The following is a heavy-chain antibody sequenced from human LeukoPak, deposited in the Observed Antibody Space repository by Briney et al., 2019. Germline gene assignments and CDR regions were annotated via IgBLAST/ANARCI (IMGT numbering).Heavy chain of an antibody. CDR2: ISSSSSYT. Sequence: GGSLRLSCAASGFTFSSYSMNWVRQAPGKGLEWVSSISSSSSYTYYADSVKGRFTISRDNAKNSLYLQMNSLRAEDTAVYYCARDRTGLRGSYYYFDYWGQGTLVTVSS. D-gene: IGHD1-26*01. CDR1: GFTFSSYS. J-gene: IGHJ4*02. CDR3: ARDRTGLRGSYYYFDY. V-gene: IGHV3-21*01.